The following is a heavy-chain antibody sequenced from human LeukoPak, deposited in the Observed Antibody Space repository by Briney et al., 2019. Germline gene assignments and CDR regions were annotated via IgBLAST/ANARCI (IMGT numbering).Heavy chain of an antibody. CDR1: GGSISSGDYY. V-gene: IGHV4-30-4*08. D-gene: IGHD3-22*01. CDR3: ARDHRNYYDSSDFDY. CDR2: IYYSGST. Sequence: PSETLSLTCTVSGGSISSGDYYWSWIRQPPGKGLEWIGYIYYSGSTYYNPSLKSRVTISVDTSKNQFSLKLSSVTAADTAVYYCARDHRNYYDSSDFDYWGQGTLVTVSS. J-gene: IGHJ4*02.